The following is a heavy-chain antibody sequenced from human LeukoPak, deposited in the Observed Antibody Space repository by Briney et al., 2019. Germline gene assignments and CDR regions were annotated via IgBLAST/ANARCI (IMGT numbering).Heavy chain of an antibody. CDR1: GFTFSSYG. CDR2: IWYDGSNK. J-gene: IGHJ4*02. D-gene: IGHD5-24*01. V-gene: IGHV3-33*01. Sequence: GRSLRLSCAASGFTFSSYGMHWVRQAPGKGLEWVAVIWYDGSNKYYADSVKGRFTISRDNSKNTLYLQMNSLRAEDTAVYYCAGEMATIDYWGQGTLVTVSS. CDR3: AGEMATIDY.